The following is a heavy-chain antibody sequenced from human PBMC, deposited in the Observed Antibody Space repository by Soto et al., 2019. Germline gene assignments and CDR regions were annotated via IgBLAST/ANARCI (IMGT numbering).Heavy chain of an antibody. J-gene: IGHJ4*02. D-gene: IGHD1-26*01. CDR1: GGSISSGGYY. CDR2: IYYSGST. CDR3: ARGVGATGTLFDY. V-gene: IGHV4-31*03. Sequence: SETLSLTCTVSGGSISSGGYYWSWIRQHPGKGLEWIGYIYYSGSTYYNPSLKSRVTISVDTSKNQFSLKLSSVTAADTAVYYCARGVGATGTLFDYWGQGTLVTVSS.